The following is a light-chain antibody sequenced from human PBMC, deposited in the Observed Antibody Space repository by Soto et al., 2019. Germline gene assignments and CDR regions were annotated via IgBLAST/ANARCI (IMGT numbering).Light chain of an antibody. Sequence: QSALTQPPSVSGSPGQSVTISCTGTSTDFVSYNRVSWYQQPPGTAPKLIIYEASNRPSGVPDRFSGSKSGNTASLTVSGLQAEDEADYFCLSYAGSTNYVFGTGTKVT. CDR3: LSYAGSTNYV. V-gene: IGLV2-18*02. CDR2: EAS. J-gene: IGLJ1*01. CDR1: STDFVSYNR.